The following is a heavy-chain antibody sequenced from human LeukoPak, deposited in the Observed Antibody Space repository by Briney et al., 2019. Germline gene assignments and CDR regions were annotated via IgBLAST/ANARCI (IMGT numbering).Heavy chain of an antibody. Sequence: PSETLSLTCAVYGGSFSGYYWSWIRQPPGKRLEWIGEINHSGSTNYNPSLKSRVTISVDTSKNQFSLKLSSVTAADTAVYYCARVVPKEDSSWYPQYYFDYWGQGTLVTVSS. J-gene: IGHJ4*02. D-gene: IGHD6-13*01. CDR2: INHSGST. CDR1: GGSFSGYY. V-gene: IGHV4-34*01. CDR3: ARVVPKEDSSWYPQYYFDY.